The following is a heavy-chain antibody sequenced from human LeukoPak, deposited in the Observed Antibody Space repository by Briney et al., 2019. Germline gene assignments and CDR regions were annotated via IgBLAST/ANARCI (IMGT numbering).Heavy chain of an antibody. CDR2: ISAYNGNT. D-gene: IGHD3-10*01. V-gene: IGHV1-18*01. CDR3: ATALIITMVRGVLNWFDP. Sequence: ASVKVSCKASGYTFTSYGISWVRQAPGQGLEWMGWISAYNGNTNYAQKLQGRVTMTTDTSTSTAYMELSSLRSEDTAVYYCATALIITMVRGVLNWFDPWGQGTLVTVSS. CDR1: GYTFTSYG. J-gene: IGHJ5*02.